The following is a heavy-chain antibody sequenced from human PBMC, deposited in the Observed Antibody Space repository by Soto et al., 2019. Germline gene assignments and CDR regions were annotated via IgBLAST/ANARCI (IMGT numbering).Heavy chain of an antibody. CDR2: IYWDDDK. D-gene: IGHD6-13*01. Sequence: QITLKESGPTLVKPTQTLTLTCTFSGFSLSTSGVGVGWIRQPPGKALEWLALIYWDDDKRYSPSLKSRLTITKDTSKNQVVLTVTNMDPVDTATYYCAHRRRSSWSDWFDPWGQGTLVTVSS. J-gene: IGHJ5*02. CDR1: GFSLSTSGVG. CDR3: AHRRRSSWSDWFDP. V-gene: IGHV2-5*02.